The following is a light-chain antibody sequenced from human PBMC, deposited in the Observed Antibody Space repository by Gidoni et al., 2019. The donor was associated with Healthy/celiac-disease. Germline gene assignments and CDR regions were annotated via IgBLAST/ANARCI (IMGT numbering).Light chain of an antibody. Sequence: DIQMTQSPSSLSASVGDRVTITCQASQDISTYLNWYQQKPGKAPKLLIYDASNFETGVPSRFSGSGSGTDFTFTISSLQPEDIATYYCQQYDNLPPYTFGQGTKLEIK. V-gene: IGKV1-33*01. J-gene: IGKJ2*01. CDR3: QQYDNLPPYT. CDR1: QDISTY. CDR2: DAS.